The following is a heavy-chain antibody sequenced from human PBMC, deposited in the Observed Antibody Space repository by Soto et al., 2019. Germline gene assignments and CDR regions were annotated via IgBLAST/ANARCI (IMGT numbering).Heavy chain of an antibody. CDR1: GFTLSTYD. CDR2: LSYAGDT. J-gene: IGHJ6*02. CDR3: ARGSGRDYVSLGGMDV. Sequence: GSLRLSCAASGFTLSTYDMHWVRQATGKGLEWVAALSYAGDTYYPGSVKGRFTVSREGAKNSLYLQMNSLTAGDTAVYYCARGSGRDYVSLGGMDVWGQGATVTVSS. V-gene: IGHV3-13*01. D-gene: IGHD4-17*01.